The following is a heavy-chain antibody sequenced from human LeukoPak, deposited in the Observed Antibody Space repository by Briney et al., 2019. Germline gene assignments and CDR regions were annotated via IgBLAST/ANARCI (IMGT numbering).Heavy chain of an antibody. Sequence: GGSLRLSCATSGFTFDNYAMHWVRQAPGKGLEWVSGITWNSGSIAYADSVKGRFTISRDNAKNSLYLQMNRLRAEDTAVYYCARERQLERLAFGKEGSAFDYWGQGTLVTVSS. CDR1: GFTFDNYA. CDR2: ITWNSGSI. V-gene: IGHV3-9*01. J-gene: IGHJ4*02. CDR3: ARERQLERLAFGKEGSAFDY. D-gene: IGHD1-1*01.